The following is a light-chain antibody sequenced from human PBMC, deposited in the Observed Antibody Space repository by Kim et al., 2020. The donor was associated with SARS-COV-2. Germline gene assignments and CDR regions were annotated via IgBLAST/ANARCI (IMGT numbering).Light chain of an antibody. Sequence: EIVMTQSPDSLAVPLGERATINCKSSQSVLYSSNNKNYLAWYQQKPGQPPKLLIYWASTRESGVPDRFSGSGSGTDFTLTISSLQAEDVAVYYCHQYYTTPITFGQGTRLEIK. CDR2: WAS. V-gene: IGKV4-1*01. J-gene: IGKJ5*01. CDR1: QSVLYSSNNKNY. CDR3: HQYYTTPIT.